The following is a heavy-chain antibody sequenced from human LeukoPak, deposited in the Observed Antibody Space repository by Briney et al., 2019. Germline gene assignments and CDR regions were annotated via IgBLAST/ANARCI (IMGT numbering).Heavy chain of an antibody. D-gene: IGHD3-3*01. J-gene: IGHJ4*02. CDR1: GFMFSSNW. CDR2: IKEDGTET. V-gene: IGHV3-7*03. CDR3: ARDQYDTWSRRGNFDS. Sequence: GGSLRLSCAASGFMFSSNWMSWVRLAPGKGLEWVANIKEDGTETYYVDSVKGRFTISRDNTKNSLYLQMNSLRVEDTAAFYCARDQYDTWSRRGNFDSWGQGTLVIVSS.